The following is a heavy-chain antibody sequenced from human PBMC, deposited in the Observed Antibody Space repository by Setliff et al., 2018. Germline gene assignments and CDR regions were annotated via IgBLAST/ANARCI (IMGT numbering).Heavy chain of an antibody. CDR2: ISTSGNT. Sequence: SETLSLTCAVSGGSITSGSYYWSWIRQPAGKGLEWIGRISTSGNTNHNPSLKSRVTVSLDTSKNQFSLKLTSMTAADTAVYYCARDQWVRSPPLYFSYSMDVWGQGTTVTVSS. CDR3: ARDQWVRSPPLYFSYSMDV. J-gene: IGHJ6*02. V-gene: IGHV4-61*02. D-gene: IGHD5-12*01. CDR1: GGSITSGSYY.